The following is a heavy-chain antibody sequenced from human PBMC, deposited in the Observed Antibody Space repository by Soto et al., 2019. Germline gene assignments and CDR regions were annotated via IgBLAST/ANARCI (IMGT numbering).Heavy chain of an antibody. D-gene: IGHD5-12*01. CDR3: TTAHPRGPDY. J-gene: IGHJ4*02. CDR2: IKSKTDGGTI. V-gene: IGHV3-15*01. CDR1: GFTFSNAW. Sequence: EVQLVESGGGLVKPGESLRLSCAASGFTFSNAWMNWVRQAPGKGLEWVGLIKSKTDGGTIDYPAPVKGRFINSRDDSRNTLDPEINRLKTEDTARYYCTTAHPRGPDYWGQGTLVTVSS.